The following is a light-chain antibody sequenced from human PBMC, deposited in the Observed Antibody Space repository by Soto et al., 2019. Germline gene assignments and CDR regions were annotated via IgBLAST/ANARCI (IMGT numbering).Light chain of an antibody. CDR2: GAS. J-gene: IGKJ2*01. CDR3: QQYGSSPRG. V-gene: IGKV3-20*01. Sequence: EIVLTQSPGTLSLSPGERATLSCRASQSVSSSYLAWYQQKPGQAPRLLIYGASSRATGIPDRFSGSGSGTDFTLTISRLEPEDFASYYCQQYGSSPRGFGQGTKLEIK. CDR1: QSVSSSY.